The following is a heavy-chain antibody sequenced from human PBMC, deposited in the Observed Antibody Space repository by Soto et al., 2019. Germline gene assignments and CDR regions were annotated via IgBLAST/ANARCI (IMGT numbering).Heavy chain of an antibody. CDR1: GYTFTSYG. D-gene: IGHD1-1*01. CDR2: ISAHNGNT. J-gene: IGHJ4*02. CDR3: ARGRYGDY. Sequence: SGAEVKKPGASVKVSCQASGYTFTSYGITWVRQAPGQGLEWMGWISAHNGNTDYAQKLQGRVIVTRDTSTSTAYMELRSLRSDDTAVYYCARGRYGDYWGQGALVTVSS. V-gene: IGHV1-18*01.